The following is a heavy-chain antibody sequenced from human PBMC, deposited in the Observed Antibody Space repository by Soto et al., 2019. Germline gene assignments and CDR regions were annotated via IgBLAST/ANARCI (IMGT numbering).Heavy chain of an antibody. CDR2: IWYDGSNK. D-gene: IGHD3-10*01. Sequence: GGSLRLSCAASGFTFSSYGMHWVRQAPGKGLEWVAVIWYDGSNKYYADSVKGRFTISRDNSKNTLYLQMNSLRAEDTAVYYCAGDLRPQLYGSGMNSPTWFDPWGQGTLVTVSS. CDR3: AGDLRPQLYGSGMNSPTWFDP. CDR1: GFTFSSYG. V-gene: IGHV3-33*01. J-gene: IGHJ5*02.